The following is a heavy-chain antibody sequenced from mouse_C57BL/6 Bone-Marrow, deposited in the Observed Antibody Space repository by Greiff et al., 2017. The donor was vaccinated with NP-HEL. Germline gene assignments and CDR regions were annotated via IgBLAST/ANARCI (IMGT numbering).Heavy chain of an antibody. V-gene: IGHV1-19*01. Sequence: DVQLVESGPVLVKPGASVKMSCKASGYTFTDYYMNWVKQSHGKSLEWIGVINPYNGGTSYNQKFKGKATLTVDKSSSTAYMELNSLTSEDSAVYYCARGVYYWGQGTTLTVSS. CDR2: INPYNGGT. CDR3: ARGVYY. CDR1: GYTFTDYY. J-gene: IGHJ2*01.